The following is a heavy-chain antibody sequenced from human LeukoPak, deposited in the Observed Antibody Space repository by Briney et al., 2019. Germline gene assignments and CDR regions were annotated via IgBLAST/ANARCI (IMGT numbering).Heavy chain of an antibody. D-gene: IGHD3-3*01. CDR2: INPSGGST. CDR1: GYTFTSYY. J-gene: IGHJ4*02. CDR3: AKGGRSEWSHFDY. V-gene: IGHV1-46*01. Sequence: ASVKVSCKASGYTFTSYYMHWVRQAPGQGLEWMGIINPSGGSTSYAQKFQGRVPMTRDMSTSTVYMELSSLRAEDTAVYYCAKGGRSEWSHFDYWGQGTLVTVSS.